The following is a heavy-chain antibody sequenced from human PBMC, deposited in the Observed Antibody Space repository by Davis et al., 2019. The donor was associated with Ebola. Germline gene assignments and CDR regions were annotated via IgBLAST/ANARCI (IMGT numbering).Heavy chain of an antibody. CDR2: ISGSGGST. Sequence: GGSLRLSCAASGFTFSSYAMSWVRQAPGKGLEWVSAISGSGGSTYYADSVKGRFTISRDNSKNMLFLQMNSLRAEDTALYYCAKARSGLSPDYWGQGTLVTVSS. V-gene: IGHV3-23*01. J-gene: IGHJ4*02. CDR1: GFTFSSYA. D-gene: IGHD3-10*01. CDR3: AKARSGLSPDY.